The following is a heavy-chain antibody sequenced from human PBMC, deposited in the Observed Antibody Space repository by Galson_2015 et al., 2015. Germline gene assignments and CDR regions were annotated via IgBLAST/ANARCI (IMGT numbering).Heavy chain of an antibody. J-gene: IGHJ4*02. V-gene: IGHV3-7*04. CDR3: ARGNSRVILIFGVVIYYVDY. D-gene: IGHD3/OR15-3a*01. Sequence: SLRLSCAASGFTFSSYEMSWVRQAPGKGLEWVANIKEDGSEKYYVDSVKGRFTISRDNAKSSLYLQMNSLRAEDAAVYYCARGNSRVILIFGVVIYYVDYWGQGTLVTVSS. CDR1: GFTFSSYE. CDR2: IKEDGSEK.